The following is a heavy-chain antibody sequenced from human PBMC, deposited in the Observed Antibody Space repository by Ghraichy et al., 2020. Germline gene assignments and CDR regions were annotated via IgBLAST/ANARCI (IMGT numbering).Heavy chain of an antibody. J-gene: IGHJ4*02. V-gene: IGHV3-33*01. CDR3: AREKPHYGDLDY. CDR1: GFTFSSYG. CDR2: IWYDGSNK. Sequence: GGSLRLSCAASGFTFSSYGMHWVRQAPGKGLEWVAVIWYDGSNKYYADSVKGRFTISRDNSKNTLYLQMNSLRAEDTAVYYCAREKPHYGDLDYWGQGTLVTVSS. D-gene: IGHD4-17*01.